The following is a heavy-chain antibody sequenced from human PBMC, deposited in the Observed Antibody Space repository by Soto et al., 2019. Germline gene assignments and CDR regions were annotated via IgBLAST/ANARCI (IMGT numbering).Heavy chain of an antibody. V-gene: IGHV3-30*18. CDR2: ISYDGSNK. CDR3: AKGSYGSGSYYKVSDAFDI. CDR1: VFTFSSYG. D-gene: IGHD3-10*01. Sequence: PRWSLRLSCSASVFTFSSYGMHWVRQAPGKGLEWVAVISYDGSNKYYADSVKGRFTISRDNSKNTLYLQMNSLRAEDTAVYYCAKGSYGSGSYYKVSDAFDIWGQGTMVTVSS. J-gene: IGHJ3*02.